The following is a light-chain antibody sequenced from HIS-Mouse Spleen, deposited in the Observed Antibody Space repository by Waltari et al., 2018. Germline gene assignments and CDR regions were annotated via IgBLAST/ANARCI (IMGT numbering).Light chain of an antibody. CDR2: EDS. CDR1: ALPKKY. J-gene: IGLJ2*01. V-gene: IGLV3-10*01. Sequence: SYELTQPPSVSVSPGQTARITCSGDALPKKYAYWYQQQSGQAPVLVIYEDSKRPSGRPERFSGSSSGTMATLTISGAQVEDEADYYCYSTDSSGNHRVFGGGTKLTVL. CDR3: YSTDSSGNHRV.